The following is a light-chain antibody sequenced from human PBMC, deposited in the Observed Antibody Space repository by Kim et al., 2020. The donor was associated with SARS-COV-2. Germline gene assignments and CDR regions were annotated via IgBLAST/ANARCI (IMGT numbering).Light chain of an antibody. CDR2: DKN. V-gene: IGLV3-19*01. CDR3: NSRDNSGNHHVV. CDR1: SLRSYY. Sequence: SSELTQDPAVSVALGQTVRITCQGDSLRSYYASWYQQKPGQAPVLVIYDKNNRPSGIPDRFSGSSSGNTASLTITGAQAEDEADYYCNSRDNSGNHHVVF. J-gene: IGLJ2*01.